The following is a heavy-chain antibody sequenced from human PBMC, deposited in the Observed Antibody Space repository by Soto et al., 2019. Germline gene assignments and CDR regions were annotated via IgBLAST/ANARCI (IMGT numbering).Heavy chain of an antibody. CDR1: GGSISSYY. CDR3: ARAYGDYVFDY. CDR2: IYYSGST. D-gene: IGHD4-17*01. J-gene: IGHJ4*02. Sequence: QVQLQESGPELVKPSETLSLTCTVSGGSISSYYWSWIRQPPGKGLEWIGYIYYSGSTNYNPSPNSRVTISVDTSKNQFSLKLSSVTAADTAVYHCARAYGDYVFDYWGQGTLVTVSS. V-gene: IGHV4-59*01.